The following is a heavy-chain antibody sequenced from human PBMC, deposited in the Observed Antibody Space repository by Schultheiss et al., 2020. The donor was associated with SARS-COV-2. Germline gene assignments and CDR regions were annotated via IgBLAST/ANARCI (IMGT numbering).Heavy chain of an antibody. V-gene: IGHV3-33*01. CDR3: ARDCWDFWSGYRQYYMDV. D-gene: IGHD3-3*01. Sequence: GESLKISCAASGFTFSSYGMHWVRQAPGKGLEWVAVIWYDGSNKYYADSVKGRFTISRDNSKNTLYLQMNSLRAEDTAVYYCARDCWDFWSGYRQYYMDVWGKGTTVTVSS. CDR2: IWYDGSNK. J-gene: IGHJ6*03. CDR1: GFTFSSYG.